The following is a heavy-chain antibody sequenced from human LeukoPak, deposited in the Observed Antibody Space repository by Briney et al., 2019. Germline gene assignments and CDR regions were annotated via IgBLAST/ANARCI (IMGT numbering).Heavy chain of an antibody. D-gene: IGHD1-7*01. CDR3: VRSVTGTNDY. CDR1: GFTFSSNW. Sequence: QPGGSLRLSCVGSGFTFSSNWMQWVRQVPGKGLVWVSSINRDGRITTYADSVKGRFSIPRDNAKNTVYLQMNSLRVEDTAVYYCVRSVTGTNDYWGQGTLVTVSS. J-gene: IGHJ4*02. CDR2: INRDGRIT. V-gene: IGHV3-74*01.